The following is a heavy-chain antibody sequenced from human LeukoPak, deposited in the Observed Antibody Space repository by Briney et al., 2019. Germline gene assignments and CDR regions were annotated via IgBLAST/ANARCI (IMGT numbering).Heavy chain of an antibody. J-gene: IGHJ4*02. D-gene: IGHD6-19*01. V-gene: IGHV3-48*03. CDR1: GFTFSGYE. CDR3: ARDVAGGSY. CDR2: IGSSGSTK. Sequence: AGSLRLSCAASGFTFSGYEMNWVRQAPGKGLEWVSYIGSSGSTKYYADSVRGRFTISRDNAKNSLYLQMNSLRAEDTAVYYCARDVAGGSYWGQGTLVTVSS.